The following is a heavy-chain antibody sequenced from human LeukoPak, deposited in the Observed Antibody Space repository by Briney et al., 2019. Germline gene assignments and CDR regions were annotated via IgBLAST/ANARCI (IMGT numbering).Heavy chain of an antibody. J-gene: IGHJ6*02. CDR3: ARADRLLWFGELLHPHMDV. Sequence: GGSLRLSCAASGFTFSSYSMNWVRQAPGKGLEWVSYINSSSSTIYYADSVKGRFTISRDNAKNSLYLQMNSLRAEDTAVYYCARADRLLWFGELLHPHMDVWGQGTTVTVSS. V-gene: IGHV3-48*01. CDR2: INSSSSTI. CDR1: GFTFSSYS. D-gene: IGHD3-10*01.